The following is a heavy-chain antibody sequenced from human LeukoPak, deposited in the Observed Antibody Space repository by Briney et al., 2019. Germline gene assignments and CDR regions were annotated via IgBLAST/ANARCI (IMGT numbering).Heavy chain of an antibody. CDR3: ARDPYSSSPGYMDV. Sequence: GRSLRLSCAASGFTFSSYAMHWVRQAPGRGLEWVAVISYDGSNKYYADSVKGRFTIPRDNSKNTLYLQMNSLRAEDTAVYYCARDPYSSSPGYMDVWGKGTTVTVSS. V-gene: IGHV3-30-3*01. D-gene: IGHD6-6*01. CDR1: GFTFSSYA. CDR2: ISYDGSNK. J-gene: IGHJ6*03.